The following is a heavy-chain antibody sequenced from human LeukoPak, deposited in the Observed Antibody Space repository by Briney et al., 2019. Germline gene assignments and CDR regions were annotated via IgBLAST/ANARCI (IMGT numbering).Heavy chain of an antibody. D-gene: IGHD4-17*01. CDR1: GFAFSDYA. CDR3: AKDKRGGSDYVYFDY. J-gene: IGHJ4*02. V-gene: IGHV3-23*01. Sequence: GGSLRLSCAASGFAFSDYAVSWVRQAPGKGLEWVSTISGGGDYTRYAESVQGRFTVSRDKSKSTVYLQMTSLSVEDTAVYYCAKDKRGGSDYVYFDYWGQETLVTVSS. CDR2: ISGGGDYT.